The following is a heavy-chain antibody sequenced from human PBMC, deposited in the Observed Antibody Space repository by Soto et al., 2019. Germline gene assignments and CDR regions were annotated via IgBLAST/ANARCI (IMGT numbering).Heavy chain of an antibody. D-gene: IGHD2-21*02. CDR3: ARASPVICGGDPCYRLDSSFDS. CDR1: GATFSTTG. V-gene: IGHV1-69*01. CDR2: IIPLFGTP. Sequence: QAPLVQSGAEVRKPGSSLRVSCKSSGATFSTTGISWVRQAPGQGLEWMGGIIPLFGTPKYARKFQGRVSITADESTNTVYMELNSLRPDDAAVYYCARASPVICGGDPCYRLDSSFDSWGQGSLVIVSS. J-gene: IGHJ5*01.